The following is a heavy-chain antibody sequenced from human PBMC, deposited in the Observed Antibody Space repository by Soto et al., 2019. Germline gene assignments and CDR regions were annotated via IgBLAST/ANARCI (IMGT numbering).Heavy chain of an antibody. CDR1: GGSFSGYY. CDR2: INHSGST. Sequence: SETLSLTCAVYGGSFSGYYWSWIRQPPGKGLEWIGEINHSGSTNYNPSLKSRVTISVDTSKNQFSLKLSSVTAADTAVYYCASRYCSSTSCYWGLDYWGQGTLVTVSS. J-gene: IGHJ4*02. V-gene: IGHV4-34*01. CDR3: ASRYCSSTSCYWGLDY. D-gene: IGHD2-2*01.